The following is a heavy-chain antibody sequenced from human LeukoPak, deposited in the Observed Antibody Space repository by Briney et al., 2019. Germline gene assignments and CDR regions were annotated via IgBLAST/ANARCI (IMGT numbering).Heavy chain of an antibody. CDR3: TTRRQDGC. CDR2: IKSKIDGGTI. CDR1: GFTFSDAW. V-gene: IGHV3-15*01. D-gene: IGHD6-25*01. Sequence: GGSLRLSCVGSGFTFSDAWISWVRQAPGEGLEWVGRIKSKIDGGTIDYAVPVKGRFTISRDDSRNTLYLQMNSLKTEDTAVYYCTTRRQDGCWGQGTLVTVS. J-gene: IGHJ4*02.